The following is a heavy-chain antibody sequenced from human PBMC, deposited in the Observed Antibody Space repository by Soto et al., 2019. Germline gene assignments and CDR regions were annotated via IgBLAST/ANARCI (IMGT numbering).Heavy chain of an antibody. CDR3: ARDLAAVPRAFDY. D-gene: IGHD6-13*01. CDR2: VYYTGTT. CDR1: GGSISSYF. J-gene: IGHJ4*02. V-gene: IGHV4-59*01. Sequence: SETLSLTCTVSGGSISSYFYIWVRQPPGKGLEWIGSVYYTGTTDYNPSLKSRVTISVDTSKTQFSLNLRSVTAADTAVYYCARDLAAVPRAFDYWGRGTLVTVS.